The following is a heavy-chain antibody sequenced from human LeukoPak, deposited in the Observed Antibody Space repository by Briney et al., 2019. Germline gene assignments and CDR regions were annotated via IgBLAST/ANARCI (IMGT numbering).Heavy chain of an antibody. CDR2: IGIRGDT. D-gene: IGHD1-26*01. J-gene: IGHJ4*02. CDR3: ARGGIRVSGIDEFDY. V-gene: IGHV3-13*01. Sequence: GGSLRLSCAASGFTFTNYDMHWVRQATGKGLEWVSAIGIRGDTYYSGSVKGRFTISRENAENSLYLQMNSLRAEDTAVYYCARGGIRVSGIDEFDYWGQGTPVTVFS. CDR1: GFTFTNYD.